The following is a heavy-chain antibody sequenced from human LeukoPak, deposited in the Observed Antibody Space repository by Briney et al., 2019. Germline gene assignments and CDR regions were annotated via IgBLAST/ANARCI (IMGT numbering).Heavy chain of an antibody. V-gene: IGHV1-24*01. CDR1: GYTLTELS. CDR3: AGLAQYFDWLEPFDY. CDR2: FDPEDGET. D-gene: IGHD3-9*01. Sequence: ASVKVSCKVSGYTLTELSMHWVRQAPGKGLEWMGGFDPEDGETIYAQKFQGRVTMTEDTSTDTAYMELSSLRSEDTAVYYCAGLAQYFDWLEPFDYWGQGTLVTVSS. J-gene: IGHJ4*02.